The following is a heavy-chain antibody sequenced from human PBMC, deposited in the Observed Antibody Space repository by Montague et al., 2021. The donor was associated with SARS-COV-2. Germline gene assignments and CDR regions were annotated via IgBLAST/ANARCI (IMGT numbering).Heavy chain of an antibody. V-gene: IGHV3-7*01. D-gene: IGHD5-24*01. CDR1: DFSLDLSW. CDR2: IMADGSQK. Sequence: SLRLSCAASDFSLDLSWMSWVRQAPGKGLEWVANIMADGSQKYYVDSVKGRFTISRDKAYKSVYLQMNSLRAEDTAVYYCARDVAMAYHYYGMDVWGQGTTVTVSS. J-gene: IGHJ6*02. CDR3: ARDVAMAYHYYGMDV.